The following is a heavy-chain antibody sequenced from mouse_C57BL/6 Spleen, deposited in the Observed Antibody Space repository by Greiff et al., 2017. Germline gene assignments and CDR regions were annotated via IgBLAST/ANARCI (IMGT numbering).Heavy chain of an antibody. D-gene: IGHD2-12*01. V-gene: IGHV1-4*01. CDR1: GYTFTSYT. CDR3: ARRDSLDY. Sequence: QVQLQQSGPELARPGASVKMSCKASGYTFTSYTMHWVKQRPGQGLEWIGDINPSSGYTKYNQKFKNKATLTADKSSSTAYMTLSSLTSEDSAVYYCARRDSLDYWGQGTTLTVSS. CDR2: INPSSGYT. J-gene: IGHJ2*01.